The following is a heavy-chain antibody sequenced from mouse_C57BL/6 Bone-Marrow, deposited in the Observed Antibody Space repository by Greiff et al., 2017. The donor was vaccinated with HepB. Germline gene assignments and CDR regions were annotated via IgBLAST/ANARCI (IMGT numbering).Heavy chain of an antibody. CDR1: GFTFSSYA. CDR3: TRVITTGVPDY. Sequence: EVKVVESGEGLVKPGGSLKLSCAASGFTFSSYAMSWVRQTPEKRLEWVAYISSGGDYIYYADTVKGRFTISRDNARNTLYLQMSSLKSEDTAMYYCTRVITTGVPDYWGQGTSVTVSS. V-gene: IGHV5-9-1*02. D-gene: IGHD1-1*01. CDR2: ISSGGDYI. J-gene: IGHJ4*01.